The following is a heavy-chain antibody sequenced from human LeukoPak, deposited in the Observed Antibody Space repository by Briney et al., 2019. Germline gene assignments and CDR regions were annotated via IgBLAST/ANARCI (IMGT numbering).Heavy chain of an antibody. J-gene: IGHJ1*01. D-gene: IGHD3-22*01. CDR1: GYTLTELS. V-gene: IGHV1-24*01. Sequence: GASVKVSCKVSGYTLTELSMHWVRQAPGKGLEWVGGFDPEDGETIYAQKFQGRVTMTEDTSTDTAYMELSSLRSEDTAVYYCATSITMIVVVIGYFQHWGQGTLVTVSS. CDR3: ATSITMIVVVIGYFQH. CDR2: FDPEDGET.